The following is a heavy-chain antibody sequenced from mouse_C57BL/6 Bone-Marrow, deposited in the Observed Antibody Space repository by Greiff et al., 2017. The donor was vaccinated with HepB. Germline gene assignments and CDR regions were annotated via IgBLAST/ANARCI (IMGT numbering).Heavy chain of an antibody. Sequence: EVQGVESGEGLVKPGGSLKLSCAASGFTFSSYAMSWVRQTPEKRLEWVAYISSGGDYIYYADTVKGRFTISRDNARNTLYLQMSSLKSEDTAMYYGTRDRPITTGVATGYFDVWGTGTTVTVSS. J-gene: IGHJ1*03. CDR2: ISSGGDYI. CDR3: TRDRPITTGVATGYFDV. V-gene: IGHV5-9-1*02. CDR1: GFTFSSYA. D-gene: IGHD1-1*01.